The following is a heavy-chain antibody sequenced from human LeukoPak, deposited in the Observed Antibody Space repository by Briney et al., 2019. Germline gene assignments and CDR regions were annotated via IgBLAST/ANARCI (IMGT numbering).Heavy chain of an antibody. V-gene: IGHV3-73*01. J-gene: IGHJ4*02. CDR2: IRSKDNSYAT. Sequence: PGGSLRLSCAASGFTFSASAMHWVRQASGKGLEWVGCIRSKDNSYATSYAASVKGRFTVSRDDLKTTAYLQMNSLTTEDTAVYYCTTLRITIFGVTHGHRGQGTLVTVSS. CDR3: TTLRITIFGVTHGH. D-gene: IGHD3-3*01. CDR1: GFTFSASA.